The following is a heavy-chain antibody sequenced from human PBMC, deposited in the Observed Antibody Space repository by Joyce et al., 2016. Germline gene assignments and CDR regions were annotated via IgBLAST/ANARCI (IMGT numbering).Heavy chain of an antibody. CDR2: IYPGDSRT. V-gene: IGHV5-51*01. Sequence: EVQLVQSGAEVQKPGESLKISCKGSGFSFNGYWIAWVRQMPGKGLEWMGNIYPGDSRTRYSPSFQGKVTISADKSINTAYLHWSSLKASDTAIYYCARVISHSHFDTWGQGTLVTVSS. D-gene: IGHD2-21*01. J-gene: IGHJ4*02. CDR1: GFSFNGYW. CDR3: ARVISHSHFDT.